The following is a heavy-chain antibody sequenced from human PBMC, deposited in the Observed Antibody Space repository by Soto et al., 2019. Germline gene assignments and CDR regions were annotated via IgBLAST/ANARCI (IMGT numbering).Heavy chain of an antibody. Sequence: QVQLQESGPGLVKPSETLSLTCTVSGGSISSYYWSWIRQPPGKGLEWIGYIYFSGGTNYNPSLKSRVTISVDTSKNQFSLKLSSVTAADTAVYYCARESRSWYGSIWDYCGQGTLVTVSS. CDR1: GGSISSYY. CDR2: IYFSGGT. D-gene: IGHD6-13*01. J-gene: IGHJ4*02. CDR3: ARESRSWYGSIWDY. V-gene: IGHV4-59*12.